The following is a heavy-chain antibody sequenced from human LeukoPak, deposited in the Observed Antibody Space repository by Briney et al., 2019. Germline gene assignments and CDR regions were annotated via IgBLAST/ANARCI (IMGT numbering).Heavy chain of an antibody. CDR2: ISSSGSTI. V-gene: IGHV3-48*03. CDR3: ARPFVPLTYGMDV. Sequence: QPGGSLRLSCAASGFTFSSYEVNWVRQAPGKGLEWVSYISSSGSTIYYADSVKGRFTISRDNAKNSLYLQMNSLRAEDTAVYYCARPFVPLTYGMDVWGQGTTVTVSS. D-gene: IGHD3-10*02. CDR1: GFTFSSYE. J-gene: IGHJ6*02.